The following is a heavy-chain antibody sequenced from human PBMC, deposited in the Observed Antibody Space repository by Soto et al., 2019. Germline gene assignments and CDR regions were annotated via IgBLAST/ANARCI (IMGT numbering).Heavy chain of an antibody. J-gene: IGHJ5*02. D-gene: IGHD3-10*01. CDR2: IYYSGST. CDR1: GGSISSYY. CDR3: ARDYYGSGSYRFDP. V-gene: IGHV4-59*01. Sequence: SETLSLTCTVSGGSISSYYWSWIRQPPGKGLEWIGYIYYSGSTNYNPSLKSRVTISVDTSKNQFSLKLSSVTAADTAVYYCARDYYGSGSYRFDPWGQGTLVTVSS.